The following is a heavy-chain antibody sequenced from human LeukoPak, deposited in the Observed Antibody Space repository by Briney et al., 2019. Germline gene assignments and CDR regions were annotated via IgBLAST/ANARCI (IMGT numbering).Heavy chain of an antibody. CDR2: IYTDGST. CDR3: AKTGNGYDPLYYYYYMDV. CDR1: GGSISSHY. J-gene: IGHJ6*03. D-gene: IGHD5-12*01. V-gene: IGHV4-4*09. Sequence: SETLSLTCTVSGGSISSHYRSWIRQPPGKGLEWLAFIYTDGSTNYNPSLKSRVTISVDTSSNQFSLKLSSVTAADTAVYFCAKTGNGYDPLYYYYYMDVWGKGTTVTVSS.